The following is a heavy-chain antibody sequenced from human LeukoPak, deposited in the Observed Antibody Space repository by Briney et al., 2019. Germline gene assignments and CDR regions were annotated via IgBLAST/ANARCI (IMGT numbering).Heavy chain of an antibody. D-gene: IGHD1-20*01. V-gene: IGHV4-31*03. J-gene: IGHJ4*02. Sequence: PSETLSLTCTVSGGSISGGGYYWSWIRQHPGKGLEWIGYIYYSGSTYYNPSLRSRVTISVDTSKKQFSLKLSSVTATDTAVYYCARELGITGMFGYWGQGTLVTVSS. CDR2: IYYSGST. CDR3: ARELGITGMFGY. CDR1: GGSISGGGYY.